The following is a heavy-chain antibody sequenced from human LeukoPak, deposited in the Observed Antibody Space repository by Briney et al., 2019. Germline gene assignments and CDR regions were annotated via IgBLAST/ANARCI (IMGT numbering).Heavy chain of an antibody. D-gene: IGHD6-13*01. Sequence: GGSLRLSCAASGFTFSDYYMNWIRQAPGKGLEWVSYISSSGSTIYYADSVKGRFTISRDNAKNSLYLQMNSLRAEDMAVYYCARGIAAGGSRCDYWGQGTLVTVSS. CDR2: ISSSGSTI. V-gene: IGHV3-11*04. CDR3: ARGIAAGGSRCDY. CDR1: GFTFSDYY. J-gene: IGHJ4*02.